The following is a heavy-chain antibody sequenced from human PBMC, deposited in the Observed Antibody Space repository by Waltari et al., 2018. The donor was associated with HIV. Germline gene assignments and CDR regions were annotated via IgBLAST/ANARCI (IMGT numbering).Heavy chain of an antibody. CDR1: GGTFSSYA. D-gene: IGHD2-21*01. CDR2: IIPIFGTA. Sequence: QVQLVQSGAEVKKPGSSVKVSCKASGGTFSSYAISWVRQAPGQGLEWMGGIIPIFGTANYAQKFQGRVTITADKSTSTAYMELSSLRSEDTAVYYCATDALNAVVIAMGAFDIWGQGTMVTVSS. V-gene: IGHV1-69*06. J-gene: IGHJ3*02. CDR3: ATDALNAVVIAMGAFDI.